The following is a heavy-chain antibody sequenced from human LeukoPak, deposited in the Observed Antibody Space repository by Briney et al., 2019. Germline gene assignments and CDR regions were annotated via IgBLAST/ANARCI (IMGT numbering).Heavy chain of an antibody. CDR3: ARDFNDCSSTSCYKGWVDYMDV. Sequence: GGSLRLSCAASGVTFSSYEMNWVRQAPGKGLEGVSYISSSGSTIYYADSVKGRFTISRDNAKNSLYLQMNSLRAEDTAVYYCARDFNDCSSTSCYKGWVDYMDVWGKGTTVTVSS. V-gene: IGHV3-48*03. J-gene: IGHJ6*03. D-gene: IGHD2-2*02. CDR1: GVTFSSYE. CDR2: ISSSGSTI.